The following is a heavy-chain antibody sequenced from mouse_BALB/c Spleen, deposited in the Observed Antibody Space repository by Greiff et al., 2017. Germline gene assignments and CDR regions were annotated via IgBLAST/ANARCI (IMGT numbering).Heavy chain of an antibody. CDR2: IYPGSGGT. Sequence: QVQLQQSGAELVRPGTSVKVSCKASGYAFTNYLIEWVKQRPGQGLEWIGVIYPGSGGTNYNEKFKGKATLTADKSSSTAYMQLSSLTSDDSAVYFCTKYGTAAPRSMDYWGQGTSVTVSS. CDR1: GYAFTNYL. CDR3: TKYGTAAPRSMDY. J-gene: IGHJ4*01. V-gene: IGHV1-54*03. D-gene: IGHD2-10*02.